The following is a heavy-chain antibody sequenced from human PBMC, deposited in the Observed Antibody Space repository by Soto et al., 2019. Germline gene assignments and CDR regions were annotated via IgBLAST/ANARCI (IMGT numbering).Heavy chain of an antibody. D-gene: IGHD6-19*01. CDR2: ISYDGSNK. CDR1: GFTFSSYG. J-gene: IGHJ6*02. CDR3: AKGGGIAVAGPYYYYYGMDV. V-gene: IGHV3-30*18. Sequence: GSLRLSCSASGFTFSSYGIHWVRQAPGKGLEWVAVISYDGSNKYYADSVKGRFTISRDNSKNTLYLQMNSLGAEDTAVYYCAKGGGIAVAGPYYYYYGMDVWGQGTTVTVSS.